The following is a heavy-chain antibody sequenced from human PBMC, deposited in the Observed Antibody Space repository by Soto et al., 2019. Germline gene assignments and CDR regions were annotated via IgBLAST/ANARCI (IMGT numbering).Heavy chain of an antibody. V-gene: IGHV4-39*01. CDR3: ARQINYCGSGSPKGYYFDS. J-gene: IGHJ4*02. CDR2: IYDSGST. D-gene: IGHD3-10*01. CDR1: GGSISSRSDY. Sequence: SETLSLTCTVSGGSISSRSDYWGWIRQPPGKGLEWIATIYDSGSTYYNPSLKSRTTIYVDTSNNQFSLMLTSVTAADTALYYCARQINYCGSGSPKGYYFDSWGQGTLVTVSS.